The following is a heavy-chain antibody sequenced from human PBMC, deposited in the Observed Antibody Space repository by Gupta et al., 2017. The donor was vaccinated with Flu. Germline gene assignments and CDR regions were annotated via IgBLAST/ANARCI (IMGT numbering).Heavy chain of an antibody. D-gene: IGHD4-17*01. CDR2: INIDGSST. J-gene: IGHJ6*02. CDR3: ARANYGDYVWEYGMDV. V-gene: IGHV3-74*01. Sequence: APGKGLVWVSRINIDGSSTTYGDSVRGRFTISRDNAKNTLYLEMNSLRAEDTAVYYCARANYGDYVWEYGMDVWGQGTTVAVSS.